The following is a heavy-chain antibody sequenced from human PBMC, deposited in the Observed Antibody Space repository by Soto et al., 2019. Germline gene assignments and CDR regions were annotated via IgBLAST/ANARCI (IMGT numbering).Heavy chain of an antibody. V-gene: IGHV3-53*01. D-gene: IGHD1-1*01. CDR1: GLTISGKKY. Sequence: DVQLVESGGGLIQPGESLRLSCAAFGLTISGKKYVAWGRQAPGKGLEWVSALCDVDGSFYADSVTGRFTTSSDSSKTTVYLQMNDLRPDDTAVYYCATWHEREHAFDVWGQGTTVTISS. CDR3: ATWHEREHAFDV. CDR2: LCDVDGS. J-gene: IGHJ3*01.